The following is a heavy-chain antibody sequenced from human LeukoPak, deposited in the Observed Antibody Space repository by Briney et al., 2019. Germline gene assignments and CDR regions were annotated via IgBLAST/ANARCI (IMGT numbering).Heavy chain of an antibody. CDR1: GYTFTGYY. V-gene: IGHV1-2*02. J-gene: IGHJ4*02. CDR2: INPNSGGT. CDR3: ARDLSKRHAVEGSGY. D-gene: IGHD5-24*01. Sequence: ASVKVSCKASGYTFTGYYMHWVRQAPGQGLEWMGWINPNSGGTNYAQKFQGRVTMTRDTSISTAYMELSRLRSDDTAVYYCARDLSKRHAVEGSGYWGQGTLVTVSS.